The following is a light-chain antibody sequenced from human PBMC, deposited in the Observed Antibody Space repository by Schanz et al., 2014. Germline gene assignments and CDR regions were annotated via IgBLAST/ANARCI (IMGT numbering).Light chain of an antibody. CDR2: NAS. V-gene: IGKV3-20*01. CDR3: QQYGSSSTWT. CDR1: ETVNGRF. Sequence: EIVLTQSPGTLSLSPGETATLSCRASETVNGRFLAWYQQKPGQAPRLLIYNASRRATGIPDRFSGSGSGTDFILTISRLEPEDFAVYYCQQYGSSSTWTFGQGTKVEIK. J-gene: IGKJ1*01.